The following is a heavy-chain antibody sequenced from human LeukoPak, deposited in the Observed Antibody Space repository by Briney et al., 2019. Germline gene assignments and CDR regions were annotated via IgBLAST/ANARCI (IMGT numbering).Heavy chain of an antibody. CDR2: IYYSGST. D-gene: IGHD2-2*01. J-gene: IGHJ4*02. CDR3: ARGDGDIVVVPAAISFDY. CDR1: GGSISSGGYY. Sequence: SQTLSLTCTVSGGSISSGGYYWSWIRQHPGKGLEWIGYIYYSGSTYYNPSLKSRVTISVDTSKNQFSLKLSSVTAADTAVYYCARGDGDIVVVPAAISFDYWGQGTLVTVSS. V-gene: IGHV4-31*03.